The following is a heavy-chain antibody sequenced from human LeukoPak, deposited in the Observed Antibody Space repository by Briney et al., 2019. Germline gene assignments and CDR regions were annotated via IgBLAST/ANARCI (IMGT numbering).Heavy chain of an antibody. CDR2: IRYDGSNK. V-gene: IGHV3-30*02. CDR3: AKDKDTMVRGAIIRFDY. CDR1: GFTFSSYG. D-gene: IGHD3-10*01. J-gene: IGHJ4*02. Sequence: GGSLRLSCAASGFTFSSYGMHWVRQAPGKGLEWVAFIRYDGSNKYYADSVKGRFTISRDNSKNTLYLQMNSLRAEDTAVYYCAKDKDTMVRGAIIRFDYWGQGTLVTVSS.